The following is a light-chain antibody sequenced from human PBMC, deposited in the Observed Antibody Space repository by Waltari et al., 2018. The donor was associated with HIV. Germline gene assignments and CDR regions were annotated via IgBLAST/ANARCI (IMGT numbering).Light chain of an antibody. J-gene: IGLJ2*01. CDR2: HDS. CDR1: TLGKQS. Sequence: SYELTPPPSLSVSPGQAASITCSGDTLGKQSACWYQQKPGQSPVLVIYHDSKRPSGIPERFSGSNSGNTATLTISGTQAMDEADYYCQAWDSSTVVFGGGTKLTVL. CDR3: QAWDSSTVV. V-gene: IGLV3-1*01.